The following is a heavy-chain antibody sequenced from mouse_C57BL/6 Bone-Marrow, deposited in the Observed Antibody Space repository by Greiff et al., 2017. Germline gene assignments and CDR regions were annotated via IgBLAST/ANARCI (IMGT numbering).Heavy chain of an antibody. CDR3: AKMARYYYGSSYFDY. CDR1: GFSLTSYG. Sequence: QVQLQQSGPGLVQPSQSLSITCTVSGFSLTSYGVHWVRQSPGKGLEWLGVIWRGGSTDYNAAFMSRLSITKDNSKSQVFFKMNSLQADDTAIYYCAKMARYYYGSSYFDYWGQGTTLTVSS. J-gene: IGHJ2*01. V-gene: IGHV2-5*01. D-gene: IGHD1-1*01. CDR2: IWRGGST.